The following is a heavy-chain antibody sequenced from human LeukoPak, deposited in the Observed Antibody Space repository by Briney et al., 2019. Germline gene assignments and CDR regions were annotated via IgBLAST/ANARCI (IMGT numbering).Heavy chain of an antibody. D-gene: IGHD6-19*01. CDR1: GYTFTGPY. V-gene: IGHV1-2*02. J-gene: IGHJ3*02. CDR2: INPNSGGT. CDR3: AREKLNPRYSSDLDAFDI. Sequence: GASVKVSCKASGYTFTGPYMHWVRQAPGQGLEWMGWINPNSGGTNYAQNFQGRVTMTRDTSFSTAYMEVSRLRSDDTAVYYCAREKLNPRYSSDLDAFDIWGQGTMVTVSS.